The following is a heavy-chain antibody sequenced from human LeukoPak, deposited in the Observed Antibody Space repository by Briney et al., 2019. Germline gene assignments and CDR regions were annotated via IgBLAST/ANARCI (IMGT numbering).Heavy chain of an antibody. V-gene: IGHV3-21*01. CDR3: ARDPGYYGSGSYYIAFDI. J-gene: IGHJ3*02. Sequence: AGSLRLSCAASGFTFSSYEMNWVRQAPGKGLEWVSSISSSSSYIYYADSVKGRFTISRDNAKNSLYLQMNSLSGEDTAVYYCARDPGYYGSGSYYIAFDIWGQGTMVTVSS. CDR1: GFTFSSYE. CDR2: ISSSSSYI. D-gene: IGHD3-10*01.